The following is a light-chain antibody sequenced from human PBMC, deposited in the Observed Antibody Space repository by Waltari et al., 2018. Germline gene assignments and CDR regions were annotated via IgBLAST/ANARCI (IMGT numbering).Light chain of an antibody. CDR3: QQSYSAPRT. V-gene: IGKV1-39*01. J-gene: IGKJ2*01. CDR2: AAS. Sequence: DVQLAQSPSSLSAPVGDRVTITCRAGQSISTSVNWYQQKPGRAPKLLIYAASSLQSGVPSRFSGSGSETDFTLTISRLQPEDFATYYCQQSYSAPRTFGQGTKLDIK. CDR1: QSISTS.